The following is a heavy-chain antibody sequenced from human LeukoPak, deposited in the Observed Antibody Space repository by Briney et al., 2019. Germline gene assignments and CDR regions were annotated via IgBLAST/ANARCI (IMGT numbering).Heavy chain of an antibody. Sequence: ASVKVSCKASGGTFSSYAISWVRQAPGQGLEWMGWISPYFGTANYAQKLQGRVTMTTDTSTSTAYMELRSLRSDGTAVYYCARDPGPKYDFWSGYYLDYYYGMDVWGQGTTVTVSS. CDR2: ISPYFGTA. J-gene: IGHJ6*02. CDR3: ARDPGPKYDFWSGYYLDYYYGMDV. D-gene: IGHD3-3*01. CDR1: GGTFSSYA. V-gene: IGHV1-18*01.